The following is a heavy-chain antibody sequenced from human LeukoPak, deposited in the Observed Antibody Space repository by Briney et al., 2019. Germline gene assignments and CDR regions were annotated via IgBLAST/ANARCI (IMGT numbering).Heavy chain of an antibody. CDR3: ARAGYCSNTSCYGSD. CDR2: INWNGGST. J-gene: IGHJ4*02. D-gene: IGHD2-2*01. CDR1: GFTFDDYG. Sequence: PGGSLRLSCAASGFTFDDYGMSWVRQAPGKGLEWVSGINWNGGSTGYTDSVKGRFTISRDNAKNSLYLQMNSLRAEDTTLYHCARAGYCSNTSCYGSDWGQGTLVTVSS. V-gene: IGHV3-20*01.